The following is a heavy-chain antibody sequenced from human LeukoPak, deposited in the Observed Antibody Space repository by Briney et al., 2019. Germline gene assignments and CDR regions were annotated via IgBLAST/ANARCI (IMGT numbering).Heavy chain of an antibody. J-gene: IGHJ4*02. D-gene: IGHD4-17*01. CDR3: ARASGDYLFDY. Sequence: GASVKVSCKASGGTSSSYAISWARQAPGQGLEWMGGIIPIFGTANYAQKFQGRVTITADKSTSTAYMELSSLRSEDTAVYYCARASGDYLFDYWGQGTLVTVSS. CDR1: GGTSSSYA. V-gene: IGHV1-69*06. CDR2: IIPIFGTA.